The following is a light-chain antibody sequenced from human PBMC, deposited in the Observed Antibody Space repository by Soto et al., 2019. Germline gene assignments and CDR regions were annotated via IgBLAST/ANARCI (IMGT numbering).Light chain of an antibody. CDR1: SSDVGSYHF. J-gene: IGLJ3*02. Sequence: QSALTQPASVSGSPGQSITISCTGTSSDVGSYHFVSWYQQHPGKAPKLMIYEGSKRPSGVSNRFSGSKSGNTASLTIAGLQAEDEADYYCCSYAGDSAWVFGGGTKVTVL. CDR2: EGS. V-gene: IGLV2-23*01. CDR3: CSYAGDSAWV.